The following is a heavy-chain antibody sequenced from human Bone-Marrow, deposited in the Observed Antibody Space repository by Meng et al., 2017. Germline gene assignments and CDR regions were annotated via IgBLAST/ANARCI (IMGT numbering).Heavy chain of an antibody. Sequence: QVQLQESGPGLVKPSQTLSLPCTVLGGSISSGDYYWSWIRQPPGKGLEWIGYIYYSGSTYYNPSLKSRVTISVDTSKNQFSLKLSSVTAADTAVYYCARETISGIVVVPAAITSWGQGTLVTVSS. V-gene: IGHV4-30-4*01. D-gene: IGHD2-2*01. CDR3: ARETISGIVVVPAAITS. CDR2: IYYSGST. CDR1: GGSISSGDYY. J-gene: IGHJ4*02.